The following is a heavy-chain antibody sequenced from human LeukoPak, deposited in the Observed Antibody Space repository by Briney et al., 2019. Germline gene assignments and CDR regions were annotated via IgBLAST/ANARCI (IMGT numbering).Heavy chain of an antibody. CDR1: GFTFSTYA. CDR2: ISSNFNYI. J-gene: IGHJ4*02. Sequence: GGSLRLSCAASGFTFSTYAMNWVRQAPGKGLEWVSSISSNFNYIHYADSVKGRFTISRDNAKNSLYLQMSSLRAEDTAVYYCAKTYSSSRRQYYFDYWGQGTLVTVSS. D-gene: IGHD6-13*01. V-gene: IGHV3-21*01. CDR3: AKTYSSSRRQYYFDY.